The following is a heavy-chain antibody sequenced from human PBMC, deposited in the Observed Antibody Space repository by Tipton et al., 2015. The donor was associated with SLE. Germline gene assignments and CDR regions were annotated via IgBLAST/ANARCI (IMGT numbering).Heavy chain of an antibody. CDR3: ARGPSSSETYYTWFDS. V-gene: IGHV4-34*01. J-gene: IGHJ5*01. D-gene: IGHD1-26*01. CDR1: GGSFSGYY. CDR2: INHSGST. Sequence: TLSLTCAVYGGSFSGYYWSWIRQPPGKGLEWIGEINHSGSTNYNPSLKSRITISVDTSKNQISLRLTSGTAADTAVYYCARGPSSSETYYTWFDSWGQGTLVTVSS.